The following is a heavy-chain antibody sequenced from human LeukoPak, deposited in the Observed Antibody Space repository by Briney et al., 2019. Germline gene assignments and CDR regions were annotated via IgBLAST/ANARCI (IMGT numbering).Heavy chain of an antibody. CDR3: ARGLGYSYGYGIDY. Sequence: GGSLRLSCAASGFAFSTYWMTWVRKAPGKGREWVANIKQDGSEKYYVDSVKGRFTISRDNAKNSLYLQMNSLRAEDTAVYYCARGLGYSYGYGIDYWGQGTLVIASS. D-gene: IGHD5-18*01. V-gene: IGHV3-7*01. CDR1: GFAFSTYW. CDR2: IKQDGSEK. J-gene: IGHJ4*02.